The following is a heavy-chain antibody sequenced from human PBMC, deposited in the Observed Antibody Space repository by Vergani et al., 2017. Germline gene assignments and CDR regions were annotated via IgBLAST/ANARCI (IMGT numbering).Heavy chain of an antibody. CDR2: INYVGRP. D-gene: IGHD2-21*01. J-gene: IGHJ4*02. CDR1: GGSINPSSSF. CDR3: ARGALWWLRQIDS. Sequence: QLQLQESGPGLVKPSETLSLICTVSGGSINPSSSFWGWIRQSPGKGLEWSGSINYVGRPYYIPSLQSRATVFVDTSKNKFSLNLTSVTAADTAVYYCARGALWWLRQIDSWGQGTLVTVSS. V-gene: IGHV4-39*02.